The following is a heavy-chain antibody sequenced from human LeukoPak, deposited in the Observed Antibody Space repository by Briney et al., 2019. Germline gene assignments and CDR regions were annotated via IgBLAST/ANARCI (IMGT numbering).Heavy chain of an antibody. CDR3: AKDFRIGYSAHFDY. CDR2: ISGSGGST. J-gene: IGHJ4*02. CDR1: GFSFSNYA. V-gene: IGHV3-23*01. Sequence: GGSLRLSCVSSGFSFSNYAMSWVRQAPGKGLEWVSSISGSGGSTHYADSVKGRFSISRDNSKNTLYLQMDSLRGEDTAVYYCAKDFRIGYSAHFDYWGQGALVTASS. D-gene: IGHD2-21*01.